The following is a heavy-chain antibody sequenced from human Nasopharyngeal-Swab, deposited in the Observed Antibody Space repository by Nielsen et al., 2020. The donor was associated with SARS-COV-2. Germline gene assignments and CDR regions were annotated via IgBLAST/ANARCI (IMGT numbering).Heavy chain of an antibody. CDR3: ARDDLPSIAAAGVDAFDI. Sequence: GGSLRLSCAASGFTFSSHGMHWVRQAPGKGLEWVAFIRYDGSNKYYADSVKGRFTISRDNSKNTLYLQMNSLRAEDTAVYYCARDDLPSIAAAGVDAFDIWGQGTMVTVSS. CDR2: IRYDGSNK. D-gene: IGHD6-13*01. CDR1: GFTFSSHG. J-gene: IGHJ3*02. V-gene: IGHV3-30*02.